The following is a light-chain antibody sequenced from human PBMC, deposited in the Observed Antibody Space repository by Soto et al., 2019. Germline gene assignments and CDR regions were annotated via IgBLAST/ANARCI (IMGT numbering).Light chain of an antibody. V-gene: IGLV2-14*01. Sequence: QSVLTQPGSVSGSPGQSITISCTGTSSDVGGYDYVSWYQLHLGKAPKLMVFEVSNRPSGVSYRFSGSKSGNTASLTISGLQAEDEADYFCSSYSISTAYLFGTGTKLTVL. CDR1: SSDVGGYDY. CDR2: EVS. CDR3: SSYSISTAYL. J-gene: IGLJ1*01.